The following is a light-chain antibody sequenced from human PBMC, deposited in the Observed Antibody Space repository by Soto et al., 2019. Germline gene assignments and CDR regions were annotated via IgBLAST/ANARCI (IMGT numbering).Light chain of an antibody. Sequence: EIVMTQSPATLSVSPGERATLSCRASQSVSSNLARYQQKPGQAPRLLIYDASRRASGVPARFSGSGSGTDFTLTISRLEPEDFAVYYCQQHGDSLTFGGGTKVDIK. J-gene: IGKJ4*01. CDR1: QSVSSN. V-gene: IGKV3-20*01. CDR3: QQHGDSLT. CDR2: DAS.